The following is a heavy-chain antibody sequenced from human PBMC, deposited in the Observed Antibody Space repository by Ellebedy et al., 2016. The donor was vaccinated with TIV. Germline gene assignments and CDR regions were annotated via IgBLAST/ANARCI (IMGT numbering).Heavy chain of an antibody. CDR3: ARGWDSSSSYFDN. CDR2: ISSSSSTI. V-gene: IGHV3-48*01. Sequence: GESLKISCAASGFTFSSDSMNWVRQAPGKGLEWVSYISSSSSTIYYADSVKGRFTISRDNAKNSLYLQMNSLRAEDTDVYYCARGWDSSSSYFDNWGQGTLVTVSS. J-gene: IGHJ4*02. CDR1: GFTFSSDS. D-gene: IGHD6-6*01.